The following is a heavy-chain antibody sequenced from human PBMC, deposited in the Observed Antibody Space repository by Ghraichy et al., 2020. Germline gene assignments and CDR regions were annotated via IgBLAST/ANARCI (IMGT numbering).Heavy chain of an antibody. Sequence: SQTLSLTCTVSGGSISNYYWSWIRQPPGKGLEWIGYIHYTGITNYNSSLKSRVTISVDTSKNQFSLKLSSVTAADTAVYYCARVGQYDFRSGYSNWYFDLWGRGTLVTVSS. CDR2: IHYTGIT. CDR1: GGSISNYY. D-gene: IGHD3-3*01. CDR3: ARVGQYDFRSGYSNWYFDL. V-gene: IGHV4-59*01. J-gene: IGHJ2*01.